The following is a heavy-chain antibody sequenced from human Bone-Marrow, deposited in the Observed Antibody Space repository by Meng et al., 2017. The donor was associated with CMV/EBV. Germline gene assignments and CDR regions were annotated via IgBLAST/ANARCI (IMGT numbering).Heavy chain of an antibody. V-gene: IGHV3-30-3*01. Sequence: GESLKISCAVSGFIFSSYTLHWVRQAPGKGLEWVALISYDGNNKYYADSVRGRFTISRDNAKNSLYLQMNSLRAEDTAVYYCARDRYQLLNNYYYYGMDVWGQGTTVTVSS. D-gene: IGHD2-2*01. J-gene: IGHJ6*02. CDR3: ARDRYQLLNNYYYYGMDV. CDR2: ISYDGNNK. CDR1: GFIFSSYT.